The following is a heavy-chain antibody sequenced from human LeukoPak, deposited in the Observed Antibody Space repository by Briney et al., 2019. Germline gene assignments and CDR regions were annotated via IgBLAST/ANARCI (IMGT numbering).Heavy chain of an antibody. Sequence: PSETLSLTCTVSGGSISSYYWSWIRQPPGKGLEWIGEINHSGSTNYNPSLKSRVTISVDTSKNQFSLKLSSVTAADTAVYYCARVYGSGSYGWFDPWGQGTLVTVSS. CDR2: INHSGST. D-gene: IGHD3-10*01. CDR1: GGSISSYY. V-gene: IGHV4-34*01. J-gene: IGHJ5*02. CDR3: ARVYGSGSYGWFDP.